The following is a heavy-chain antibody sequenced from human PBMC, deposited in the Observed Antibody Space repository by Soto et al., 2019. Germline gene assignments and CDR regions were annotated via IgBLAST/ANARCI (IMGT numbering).Heavy chain of an antibody. Sequence: QVQLQESGPGLVKPSQTLSLTCTVSGGSISSGGYYWSWIRQHPGKGLEWIGYIYYSGSTYYNPSLKSRVTITVDTSKNQFSLKLSSVTAADTAVYYCATAAAGTYYYYGMDVWGQGTTVTVSS. CDR3: ATAAAGTYYYYGMDV. CDR2: IYYSGST. V-gene: IGHV4-31*03. CDR1: GGSISSGGYY. J-gene: IGHJ6*02. D-gene: IGHD6-13*01.